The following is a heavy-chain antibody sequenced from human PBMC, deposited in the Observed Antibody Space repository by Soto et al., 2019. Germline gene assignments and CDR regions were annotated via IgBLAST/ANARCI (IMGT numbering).Heavy chain of an antibody. D-gene: IGHD5-18*01. J-gene: IGHJ6*02. CDR3: AREYGDTAMAFSGGPYYYYYGMDV. CDR1: GYTFTGYY. CDR2: INPNSGGT. V-gene: IGHV1-2*02. Sequence: ASVKVSCKASGYTFTGYYVHWVRQAPGQGLEWMGWINPNSGGTNYAQKFQGRVTMTRDTSISTAYMELSRLRSDDTAVYYCAREYGDTAMAFSGGPYYYYYGMDVWGQGTTVTVSS.